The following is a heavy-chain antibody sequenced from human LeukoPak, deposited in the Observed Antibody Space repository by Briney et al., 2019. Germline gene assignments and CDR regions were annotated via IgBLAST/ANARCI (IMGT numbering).Heavy chain of an antibody. Sequence: GGALRLSCAASGFIFSNYYLVWVRQAPGKGLELISGIGANGAGTYYADSVKGRFTISRDNSREPLYLHMNALRADDTAVYYRGRDPNGDYLGAFDFWGQGTVVSVSS. CDR1: GFIFSNYY. CDR2: IGANGAGT. D-gene: IGHD4-17*01. CDR3: GRDPNGDYLGAFDF. J-gene: IGHJ3*01. V-gene: IGHV3-23*01.